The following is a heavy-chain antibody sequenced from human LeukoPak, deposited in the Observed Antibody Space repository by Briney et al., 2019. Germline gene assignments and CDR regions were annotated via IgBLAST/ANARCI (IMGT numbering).Heavy chain of an antibody. CDR3: ARGSSGYEYPDY. CDR1: GFTFSSYS. V-gene: IGHV3-21*01. CDR2: ISSSSYI. Sequence: GRSLRLSCAASGFTFSSYSMNWVRQAPGKGLEWVSSISSSSYIYYADSVKGRFTISRDNAKNSLYLQMNSLRAEDTAVYYCARGSSGYEYPDYWGQGTLVTVSS. D-gene: IGHD5-12*01. J-gene: IGHJ4*02.